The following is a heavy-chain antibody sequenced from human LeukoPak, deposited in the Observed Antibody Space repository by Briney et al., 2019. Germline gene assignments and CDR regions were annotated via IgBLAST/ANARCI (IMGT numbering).Heavy chain of an antibody. Sequence: PSETLSLTCAVYGGSFSGYYWSWIRQPPGKGLEWIGETNHSGSTNYNPSLKSRVTISVDTSKNQFSLKLSSVTAADTAVYYCARDRNMVRGVIPGLVDYWGQGTLVTVSS. CDR1: GGSFSGYY. CDR2: TNHSGST. CDR3: ARDRNMVRGVIPGLVDY. V-gene: IGHV4-34*01. D-gene: IGHD3-10*01. J-gene: IGHJ4*02.